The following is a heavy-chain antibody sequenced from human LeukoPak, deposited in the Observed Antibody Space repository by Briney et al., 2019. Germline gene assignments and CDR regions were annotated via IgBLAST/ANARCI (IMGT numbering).Heavy chain of an antibody. CDR3: ARDTIVVPAAIPMTDDAFDI. D-gene: IGHD2-2*02. Sequence: SVKVSCKASGGTFSSYAISWVRQAPGQGLEWMGGIIPIFGTANYAQKFQGRVTITTDESTSTAYMELSSLRSEDTAVYYCARDTIVVPAAIPMTDDAFDIWGQGTMVTVSS. CDR2: IIPIFGTA. J-gene: IGHJ3*02. CDR1: GGTFSSYA. V-gene: IGHV1-69*05.